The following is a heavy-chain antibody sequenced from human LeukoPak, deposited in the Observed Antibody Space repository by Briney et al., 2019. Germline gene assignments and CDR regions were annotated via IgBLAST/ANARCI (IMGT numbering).Heavy chain of an antibody. CDR3: SRDRWHCRVHCDSVYYYGLDV. J-gene: IGHJ6*02. Sequence: ASVKVSCKASGYIFTNYAIQWVRQAPGQRLEWLGWFNPGNGDTRYSQRFQGRVTITSDASATTAYMELHSLTAEDTAVYYCSRDRWHCRVHCDSVYYYGLDVWGQGTTVTVSS. D-gene: IGHD2-21*02. CDR2: FNPGNGDT. V-gene: IGHV1-3*01. CDR1: GYIFTNYA.